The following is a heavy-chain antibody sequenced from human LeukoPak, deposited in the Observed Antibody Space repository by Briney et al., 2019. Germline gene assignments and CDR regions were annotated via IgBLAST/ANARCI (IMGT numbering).Heavy chain of an antibody. J-gene: IGHJ4*02. CDR3: ARYDILTGGGYCY. CDR1: GFTFSSYS. V-gene: IGHV3-21*01. Sequence: PGGSLRLYCAASGFTFSSYSMNWVRQAPGKGLEWVSSISSSSSYIYYADSVKGRFTISRDNAKNTLYLQMNSLRAEDTAVYYCARYDILTGGGYCYWGQGTLVTVSS. CDR2: ISSSSSYI. D-gene: IGHD3-9*01.